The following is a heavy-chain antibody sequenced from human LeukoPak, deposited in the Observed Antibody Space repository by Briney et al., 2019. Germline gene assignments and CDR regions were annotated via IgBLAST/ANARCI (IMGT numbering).Heavy chain of an antibody. CDR3: ARPRRGATNWFDP. V-gene: IGHV1-46*01. CDR2: INPSGGST. J-gene: IGHJ5*02. D-gene: IGHD3-10*01. CDR1: GYTFTGYY. Sequence: ASVKVSCKASGYTFTGYYMHWVRQAPGQGLEWLGLINPSGGSTSYAQKFQGRVTMTRDTSTSTVYMELSSLRSEDTAVYYCARPRRGATNWFDPWGQGTLVTVSS.